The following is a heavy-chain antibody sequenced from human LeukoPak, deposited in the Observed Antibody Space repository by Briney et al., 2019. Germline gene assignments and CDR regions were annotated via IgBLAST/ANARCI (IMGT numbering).Heavy chain of an antibody. J-gene: IGHJ4*02. D-gene: IGHD2-21*01. CDR2: ISYDGSNK. Sequence: GGSLRLSCAASGFAFSSYAMHWVRQAPGKGLEWVAVISYDGSNKYYADSVKGRFTISRDNSKNTLYLQMNSLRAEDTAVYYCAFNSSRILIVGNSFDYWGQETLFTVSS. CDR1: GFAFSSYA. CDR3: AFNSSRILIVGNSFDY. V-gene: IGHV3-30-3*01.